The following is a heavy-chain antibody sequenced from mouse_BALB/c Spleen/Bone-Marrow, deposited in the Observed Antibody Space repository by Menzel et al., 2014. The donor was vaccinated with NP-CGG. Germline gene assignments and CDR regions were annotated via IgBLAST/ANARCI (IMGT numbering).Heavy chain of an antibody. CDR1: GYSFTNYW. V-gene: IGHV1-74*01. CDR2: IHPSDSET. J-gene: IGHJ3*01. Sequence: QVQLKEFGAELVRPGASVKLSCKASGYSFTNYWMNWVKQRPGQGLEWIGMIHPSDSETKLNQKFKDKATLTVDKSSSTAYMQLSSPTSEDSAVYYCARFGNYEGFAYWGQGTLVTVSA. D-gene: IGHD2-1*01. CDR3: ARFGNYEGFAY.